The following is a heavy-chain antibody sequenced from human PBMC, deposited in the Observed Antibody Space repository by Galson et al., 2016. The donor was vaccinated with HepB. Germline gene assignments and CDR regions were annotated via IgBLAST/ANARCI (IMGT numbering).Heavy chain of an antibody. D-gene: IGHD6-6*01. Sequence: TLSLTCAVSGDSISSGDYSWTWIRKPPGTGLEWIGHISHTGNAYYRPSLKSRVTMSVDRPKNHFSLPLASVTAADTAVYYCARGPRPLRAYGDLISYFDYWGQGILVAVSS. CDR3: ARGPRPLRAYGDLISYFDY. CDR1: GDSISSGDYS. V-gene: IGHV4-30-2*01. CDR2: ISHTGNA. J-gene: IGHJ4*02.